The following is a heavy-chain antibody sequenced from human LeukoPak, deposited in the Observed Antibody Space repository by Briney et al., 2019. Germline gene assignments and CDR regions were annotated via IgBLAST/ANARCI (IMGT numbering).Heavy chain of an antibody. CDR1: GYTFTSYG. Sequence: ASVKVSCKASGYTFTSYGISWVRQAPGQGLELMGWINTNTGNPTYAQGFTGRFVFSLDTSVSTTYLQISSLKAEDTAVYFCARDYTLTLGTTTYFQHWGQGTLVTVSS. J-gene: IGHJ1*01. D-gene: IGHD1-7*01. CDR3: ARDYTLTLGTTTYFQH. V-gene: IGHV7-4-1*02. CDR2: INTNTGNP.